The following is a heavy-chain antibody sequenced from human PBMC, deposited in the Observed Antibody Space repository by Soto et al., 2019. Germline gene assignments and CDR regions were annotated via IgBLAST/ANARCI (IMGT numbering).Heavy chain of an antibody. D-gene: IGHD6-19*01. V-gene: IGHV4-59*01. CDR1: GGSISRYY. CDR3: ARGGAVAGTRGVFDS. J-gene: IGHJ4*02. Sequence: SETLSLTCAVSGGSISRYYWSWVGQSPGKGLEWIANIYYSGSTNYSPSLKSRVTISIDTSKNQVSLKVSSVTATDTAVYYCARGGAVAGTRGVFDSWGQGTLVTVSS. CDR2: IYYSGST.